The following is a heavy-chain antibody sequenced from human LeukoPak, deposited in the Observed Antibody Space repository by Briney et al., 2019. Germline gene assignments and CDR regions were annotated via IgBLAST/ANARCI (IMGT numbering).Heavy chain of an antibody. D-gene: IGHD3-10*01. V-gene: IGHV3-66*01. J-gene: IGHJ6*02. CDR3: AVILWFGEGNYYGMDV. CDR2: IYSGGST. Sequence: GGSLRLSCAASGFTVSSNYMSWFRQAPGKGLEWVSVIYSGGSTYYADSVKGRFTISRDNAKNSLYLQMNSLRAEDTAVYYCAVILWFGEGNYYGMDVWGQGTTVTVSS. CDR1: GFTVSSNY.